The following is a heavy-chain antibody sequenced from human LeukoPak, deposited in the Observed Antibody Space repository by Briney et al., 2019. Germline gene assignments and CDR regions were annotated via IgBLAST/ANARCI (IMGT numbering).Heavy chain of an antibody. D-gene: IGHD4-17*01. CDR2: MNPNSGNT. J-gene: IGHJ6*03. CDR3: ARANYGDYYYYYYMDV. V-gene: IGHV1-8*03. Sequence: ASVKVSCKAPGYTFTSYDINWVRQATGQGLEWMGWMNPNSGNTGYAQKFQGRVTITRNTSISTAYMELSSLRSEDTAVYYCARANYGDYYYYYYMDVWGKGTTVTVSS. CDR1: GYTFTSYD.